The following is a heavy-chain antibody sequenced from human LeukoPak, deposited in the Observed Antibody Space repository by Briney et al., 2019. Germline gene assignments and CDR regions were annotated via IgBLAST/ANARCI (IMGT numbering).Heavy chain of an antibody. J-gene: IGHJ4*02. CDR3: AGASSGYYYVSYFDY. Sequence: SETLSLTCAVYGGSFSGYYWSWIRQHPGKGLEWIGYIYYSGSTYYNPSLKSRVTISVDTSKNQFSLKLSSVTAADTAVYYCAGASSGYYYVSYFDYWGQGTLVTVSS. D-gene: IGHD3-22*01. CDR2: IYYSGST. CDR1: GGSFSGYY. V-gene: IGHV4-31*11.